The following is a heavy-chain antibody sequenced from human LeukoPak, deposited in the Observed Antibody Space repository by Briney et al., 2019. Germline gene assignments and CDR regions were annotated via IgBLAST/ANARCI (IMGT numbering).Heavy chain of an antibody. CDR1: GYTFTCYC. CDR3: ARDVGRSYDLDY. J-gene: IGHJ4*02. V-gene: IGHV1-18*01. Sequence: ASVKVSCKASGYTFTCYCISWVRQAPGQGLEWMGWISAYNGNTDYAQSLQGRVTMTIDTSTSTVYMELRSLRSDDTAVYYCARDVGRSYDLDYWGQGTLVTVSS. CDR2: ISAYNGNT. D-gene: IGHD3-16*01.